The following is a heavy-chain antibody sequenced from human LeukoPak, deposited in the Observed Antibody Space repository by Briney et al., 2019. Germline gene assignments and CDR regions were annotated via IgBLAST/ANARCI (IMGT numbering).Heavy chain of an antibody. CDR2: IYSGGSA. Sequence: GGSLRLSCAASGFTVSSNYMSWVRQAPGKGLEWVSVIYSGGSAYYADSVKGRFTIPRDNSKNTLYLRMNSLRAEDTAVYYCAGYVGVLAAFDYWGQGTLVTVSS. D-gene: IGHD2-15*01. J-gene: IGHJ4*02. CDR1: GFTVSSNY. CDR3: AGYVGVLAAFDY. V-gene: IGHV3-53*01.